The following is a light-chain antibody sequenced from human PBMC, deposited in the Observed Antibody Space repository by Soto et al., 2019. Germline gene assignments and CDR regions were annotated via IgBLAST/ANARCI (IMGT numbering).Light chain of an antibody. Sequence: QSVLTQPPSASATPGQRVSISCSGSRSNIGSNYVYWYQQLPGAAPRLLMYSNNQRPSGVPGRFSVSKSGTSASLPISGLRSEDEADYYCAAWDDNLSGWVFGGGTKLTVL. J-gene: IGLJ3*02. CDR3: AAWDDNLSGWV. CDR2: SNN. V-gene: IGLV1-47*02. CDR1: RSNIGSNY.